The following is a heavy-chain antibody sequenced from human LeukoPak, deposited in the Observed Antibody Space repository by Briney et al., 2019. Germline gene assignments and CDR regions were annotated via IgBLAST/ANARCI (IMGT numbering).Heavy chain of an antibody. V-gene: IGHV1-46*01. CDR1: GYTFTGYY. CDR3: ARDMHLPHYDFWSGPSD. D-gene: IGHD3-3*01. CDR2: INPSGGST. Sequence: ASVKVSCKASGYTFTGYYMHWVRQAPGRGLEWMGIINPSGGSTSYAQKFQGRVTMTRDTSTSTVYMELSSLRSEDTAVYYCARDMHLPHYDFWSGPSDWGQGTLVTVSS. J-gene: IGHJ4*02.